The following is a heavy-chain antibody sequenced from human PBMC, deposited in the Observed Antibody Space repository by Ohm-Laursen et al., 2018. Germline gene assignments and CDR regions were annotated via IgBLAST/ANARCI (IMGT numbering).Heavy chain of an antibody. D-gene: IGHD3-9*01. CDR2: IYYSGST. CDR3: ARNFNWENPYNFAY. Sequence: SQTLSLTCAVSGGSISSYYWSWIRQPPGKGLEWIGYIYYSGSTKYNPSLESRVTISLDTSRNQFSLRLTSLTAADTAGYYCARNFNWENPYNFAYWGQGILVTVSS. V-gene: IGHV4-59*01. CDR1: GGSISSYY. J-gene: IGHJ4*02.